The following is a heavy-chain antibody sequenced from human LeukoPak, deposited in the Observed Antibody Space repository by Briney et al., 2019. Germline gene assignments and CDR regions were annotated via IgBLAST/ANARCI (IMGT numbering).Heavy chain of an antibody. J-gene: IGHJ4*02. V-gene: IGHV3-23*01. Sequence: PGGSLRLSCAASGFTFSSFAMSWVRQAPGMGLEWVSATSGSGSSTYYADSVKGRFTISRDNSKNTLYLQMNSLRAEDTALYYCAKGSRSSGGHYFDYWGQGTLVTVSS. CDR3: AKGSRSSGGHYFDY. CDR2: TSGSGSST. D-gene: IGHD6-13*01. CDR1: GFTFSSFA.